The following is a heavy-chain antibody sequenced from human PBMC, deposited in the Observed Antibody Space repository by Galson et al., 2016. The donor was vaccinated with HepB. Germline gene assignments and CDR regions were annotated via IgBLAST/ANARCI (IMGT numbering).Heavy chain of an antibody. CDR3: ARGTLFTSGYQHY. CDR2: IYYTGST. J-gene: IGHJ4*02. D-gene: IGHD3-22*01. CDR1: GGSISSYY. V-gene: IGHV4-59*01. Sequence: SETLSLTCTVSGGSISSYYWSWIRQPPGKGLEWIAYIYYTGSTNYNPSLRSRVTMSVDTSKNQFSLKLSSVTAADTAVYYCARGTLFTSGYQHYWGQGTLVTVSS.